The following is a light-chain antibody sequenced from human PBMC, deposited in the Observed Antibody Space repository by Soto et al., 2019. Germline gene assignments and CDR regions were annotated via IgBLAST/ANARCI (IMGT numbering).Light chain of an antibody. Sequence: QSVLTQPASVSWSPGQSITISCTGTSSDVGGYNYVSWYQQHPGKAPKLMIYDVSNRPSGVSNRFSGSKSGNTASLTISGLQAEDEADYYCSSYTSSSPLHVVFGGGTKVTVL. CDR1: SSDVGGYNY. V-gene: IGLV2-14*01. J-gene: IGLJ2*01. CDR2: DVS. CDR3: SSYTSSSPLHVV.